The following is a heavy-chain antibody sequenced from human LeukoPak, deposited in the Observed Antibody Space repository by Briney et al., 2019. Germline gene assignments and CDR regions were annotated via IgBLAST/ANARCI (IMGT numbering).Heavy chain of an antibody. CDR1: GFTFSSYG. J-gene: IGHJ4*02. D-gene: IGHD1-26*01. V-gene: IGHV3-30*03. Sequence: GGSLRLSCAASGFTFSSYGMHWVRQAPGKGLEWVAVISYDGSNKYYADSVKGRFTISRDNAKNSLYLQMNSLRAEDTAVYYCARESSGSYGVFDYWGQGTLVTVSS. CDR2: ISYDGSNK. CDR3: ARESSGSYGVFDY.